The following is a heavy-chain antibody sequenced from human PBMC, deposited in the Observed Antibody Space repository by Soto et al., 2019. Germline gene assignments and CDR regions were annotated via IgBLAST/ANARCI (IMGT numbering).Heavy chain of an antibody. CDR1: GGSFSGYY. CDR2: INHSGST. J-gene: IGHJ4*02. D-gene: IGHD5-18*01. Sequence: PSETLSLTCAVYGGSFSGYYWSWIRQPPGKGLEWIGEINHSGSTNYNPSLKSRVTISVDTSKNQFSLKLSSVTAADTAVYYCARGPWIQLWYYFDYWGQGTLVTVSS. V-gene: IGHV4-34*01. CDR3: ARGPWIQLWYYFDY.